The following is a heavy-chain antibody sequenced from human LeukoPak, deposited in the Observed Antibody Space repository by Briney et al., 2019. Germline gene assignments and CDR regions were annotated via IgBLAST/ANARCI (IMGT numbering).Heavy chain of an antibody. CDR3: ARWDSSGYEAFDI. CDR1: GGTFSSYA. Sequence: SVKVSCKASGGTFSSYAISWVRQAPGQGLEWMGGIIPIFGTANYAQKFQGRVTITADESTSTAYMELSSQRSEDTAVYYCARWDSSGYEAFDIWGQGTMVTVSS. J-gene: IGHJ3*02. CDR2: IIPIFGTA. D-gene: IGHD3-22*01. V-gene: IGHV1-69*13.